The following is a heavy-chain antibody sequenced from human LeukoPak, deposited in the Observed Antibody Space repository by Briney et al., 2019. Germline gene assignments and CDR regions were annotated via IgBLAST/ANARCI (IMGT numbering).Heavy chain of an antibody. CDR1: GGSISSYY. J-gene: IGHJ4*02. CDR3: ARVVYSSGWYFDY. Sequence: SETLSLTCTVSGGSISSYYWSWIRQPPGKGLEWIGYIYYSGSTNYNPSLKSRVTISVDTSKNQFPLKLSSVTAADTAVYYCARVVYSSGWYFDYWGQGTLVTVSS. V-gene: IGHV4-59*01. D-gene: IGHD6-19*01. CDR2: IYYSGST.